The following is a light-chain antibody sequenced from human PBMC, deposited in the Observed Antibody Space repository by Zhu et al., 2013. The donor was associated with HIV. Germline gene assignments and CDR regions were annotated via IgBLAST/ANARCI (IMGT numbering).Light chain of an antibody. CDR3: QAWDSGTWV. J-gene: IGLJ3*02. V-gene: IGLV3-1*01. Sequence: SYDLTQAPSLSVSPGQTATVSCSGDKLGERSVCWYQQKPGQSPVLVIYQDEKRPSGIPERFSGSNSGNTATLTISGIQAMDEADYYCQAWDSGTWVFGGGTKLTVL. CDR1: KLGERS. CDR2: QDE.